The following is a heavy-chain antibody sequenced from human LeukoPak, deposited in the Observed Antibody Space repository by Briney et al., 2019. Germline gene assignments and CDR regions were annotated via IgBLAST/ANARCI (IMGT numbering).Heavy chain of an antibody. J-gene: IGHJ4*02. Sequence: GGSLRLSCAASGFTFDDYAMHWVRQAPGKGLEWVSGISWNSGSIGYADSVKGRFTISRDNAKNSLYLQMNSLRAEDTAVYYCARTYGSDPVWGQGTLVTVSS. CDR1: GFTFDDYA. V-gene: IGHV3-9*01. D-gene: IGHD3-10*01. CDR2: ISWNSGSI. CDR3: ARTYGSDPV.